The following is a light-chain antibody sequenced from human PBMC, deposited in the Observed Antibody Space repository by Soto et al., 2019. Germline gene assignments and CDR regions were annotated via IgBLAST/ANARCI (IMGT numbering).Light chain of an antibody. Sequence: QSVLTQPASVSGSPGQSVTISCSGTSSDVGTYNLVSWYQQHPGKAPKLIIYEVTKRPSGVSNRFSGSKSGNTASLTISGLQAEDEADYYCSSYTTSYFYVFGPGTKVTVL. CDR3: SSYTTSYFYV. CDR2: EVT. V-gene: IGLV2-14*02. CDR1: SSDVGTYNL. J-gene: IGLJ1*01.